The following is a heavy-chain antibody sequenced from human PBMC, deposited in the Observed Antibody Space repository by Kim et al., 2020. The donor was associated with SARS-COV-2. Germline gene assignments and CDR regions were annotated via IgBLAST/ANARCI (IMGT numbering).Heavy chain of an antibody. CDR3: ARGIMRGPTVTTRMDV. CDR1: GGTFSSYA. V-gene: IGHV1-69*13. CDR2: IIPIFGTA. D-gene: IGHD4-17*01. Sequence: SVKVSCKASGGTFSSYAISWVRQAPGQGLEWMGGIIPIFGTANYAQKFQGRVTITADESTSTAYMELSSLRSEDTAVYYCARGIMRGPTVTTRMDVWGQGTTVTVSS. J-gene: IGHJ6*02.